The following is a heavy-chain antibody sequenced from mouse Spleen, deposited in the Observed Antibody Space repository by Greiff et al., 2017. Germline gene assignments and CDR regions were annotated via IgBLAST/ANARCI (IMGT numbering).Heavy chain of an antibody. CDR3: ARGAEYYFDY. CDR1: GYSITSGYY. V-gene: IGHV3-6*01. Sequence: EVKLQESGPGLVKPSQSLSLTCSVTGYSITSGYYWNWIRQFPGNKLEWMGYISYDGSNNYNPSLKNRISITRDTSKNQFFLKLNSVTTEDTATYYCARGAEYYFDYWGQGTTLTVSS. J-gene: IGHJ2*01. CDR2: ISYDGSN.